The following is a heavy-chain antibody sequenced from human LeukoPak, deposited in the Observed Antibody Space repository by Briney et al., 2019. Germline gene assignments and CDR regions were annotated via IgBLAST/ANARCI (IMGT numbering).Heavy chain of an antibody. CDR3: AISGGSCYSCWYFDY. V-gene: IGHV3-7*01. Sequence: PGGSLRLSCAASGFTFSSYWMSWVRQAPGKGLEWVANIKQDGSEKYYVDSVKGRFTISRDNAKNSLYLQMNSLRAEDTAVYYCAISGGSCYSCWYFDYWGQGTLVTVSS. CDR2: IKQDGSEK. J-gene: IGHJ4*02. CDR1: GFTFSSYW. D-gene: IGHD2-15*01.